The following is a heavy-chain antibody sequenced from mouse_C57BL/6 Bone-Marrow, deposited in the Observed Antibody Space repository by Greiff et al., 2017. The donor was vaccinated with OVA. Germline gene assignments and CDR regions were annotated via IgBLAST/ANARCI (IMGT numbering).Heavy chain of an antibody. J-gene: IGHJ4*01. CDR2: ISDGGSYT. Sequence: DVQLVESGGGLVKPGGSLKLSCAASGFTFSSYAMSWVRQTPEKRLEWVATISDGGSYTYYPDNVKGRFTISRDNAKNNLYLQMSHLKSEDTAMYYCARGWLLYYAMDYWGQGTSVTVSS. CDR1: GFTFSSYA. D-gene: IGHD2-3*01. CDR3: ARGWLLYYAMDY. V-gene: IGHV5-4*01.